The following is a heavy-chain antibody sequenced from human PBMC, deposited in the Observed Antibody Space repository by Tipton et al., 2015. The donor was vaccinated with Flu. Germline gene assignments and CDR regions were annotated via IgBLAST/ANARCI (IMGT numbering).Heavy chain of an antibody. CDR1: GFTLSSGFY. J-gene: IGHJ5*01. Sequence: TLSLTCSISGFTLSSGFYWGWGRQPPGKGLEWIASLHPGGDTYNNPSLRSRLTMSADTSKNQPSLTQTSVTAADTAVYACARQAGNGLLYCYDSWGHGILVSVSS. V-gene: IGHV4-38-2*01. CDR2: LHPGGDT. CDR3: ARQAGNGLLYCYDS. D-gene: IGHD2-21*02.